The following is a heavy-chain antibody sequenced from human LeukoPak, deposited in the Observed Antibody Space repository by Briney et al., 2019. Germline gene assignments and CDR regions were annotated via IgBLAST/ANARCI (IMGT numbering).Heavy chain of an antibody. J-gene: IGHJ4*02. CDR1: GFSVRDYS. CDR3: TRGVKEMQNY. V-gene: IGHV3-48*02. D-gene: IGHD3-22*01. CDR2: ISIKGDTR. Sequence: AGGSLRLSCAVSGFSVRDYSMNWVRQVPGKGLDWVSFISIKGDTRYYADSVEGRFTISRDNAKNSLYLQMNSLRDEDTAVYYCTRGVKEMQNYWGQGTLVTVSS.